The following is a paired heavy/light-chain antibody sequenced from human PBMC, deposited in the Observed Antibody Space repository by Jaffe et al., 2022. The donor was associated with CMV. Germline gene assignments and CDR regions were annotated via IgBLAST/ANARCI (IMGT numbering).Light chain of an antibody. CDR1: DIESKS. V-gene: IGLV3-21*04. Sequence: SYVLTQSPSVSVAPGKTARITCGGNDIESKSVHWYQQKPGQAPVVVIYYDSDRPSGIPERFSGSNSGNTATLTISRVEAGDEADYYCQVWDSSSDHLVFGGGTKLTVL. CDR2: YDS. J-gene: IGLJ3*02. CDR3: QVWDSSSDHLV.
Heavy chain of an antibody. CDR3: ATSISGYSYGYSVSLDY. CDR1: GFTVSSRY. D-gene: IGHD5-18*01. Sequence: EVQVVETGGGLIQPGGSLRLSCGISGFTVSSRYMAWVRQAPGKGLEWVSIIHSGGSTSYADSVKGRFTISRDNSNNTIHLQMNSLTAEDTAIYYCATSISGYSYGYSVSLDYWGQGTLVTVSS. J-gene: IGHJ4*02. V-gene: IGHV3-53*02. CDR2: IHSGGST.